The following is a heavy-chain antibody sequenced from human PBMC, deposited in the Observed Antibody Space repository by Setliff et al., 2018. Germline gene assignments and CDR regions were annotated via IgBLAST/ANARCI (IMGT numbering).Heavy chain of an antibody. Sequence: SETLSLTCTVSGGSIRNYYWSWIRQPPGKGLEWIGYIYYSGNTNYNPSLKSRVTISVDTSKNQFSLKLSSVTAANTAVYFCARSPSSGAYWNPRPFYSDYWARGTLVTVSS. D-gene: IGHD1-26*01. CDR3: ARSPSSGAYWNPRPFYSDY. V-gene: IGHV4-59*01. CDR1: GGSIRNYY. J-gene: IGHJ4*02. CDR2: IYYSGNT.